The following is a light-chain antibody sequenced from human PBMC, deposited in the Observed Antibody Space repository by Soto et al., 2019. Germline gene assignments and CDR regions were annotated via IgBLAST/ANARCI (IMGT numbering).Light chain of an antibody. Sequence: QTVVTQEPSFSVXXXXTVXXXXXLXSXXDSTNNSPSWRQQTPGQPPRTLIFRTNTRSSGVPDRFSGSILGSKAALTITGAQADDESDYYCVLYMGRGIWVFGGGTKLTVL. CDR2: RTN. V-gene: IGLV8-61*01. J-gene: IGLJ3*02. CDR1: SXXDSTNNS. CDR3: VLYMGRGIWV.